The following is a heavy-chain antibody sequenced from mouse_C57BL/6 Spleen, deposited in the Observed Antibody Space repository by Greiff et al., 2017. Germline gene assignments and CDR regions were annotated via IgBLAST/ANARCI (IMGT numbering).Heavy chain of an antibody. CDR3: TRASYDYDPSGFGY. D-gene: IGHD2-4*01. V-gene: IGHV5-9-1*02. J-gene: IGHJ2*01. Sequence: EVQLQESGEGLVKPGGSLKLSCAASGFTFSSYAMSWVRQTPEKRLEWVAYISSGGDYIYYADTVKGRFTISRDNARNTLYLQMSSLKSEDTAMYYCTRASYDYDPSGFGYWGQGTTLTVSS. CDR2: ISSGGDYI. CDR1: GFTFSSYA.